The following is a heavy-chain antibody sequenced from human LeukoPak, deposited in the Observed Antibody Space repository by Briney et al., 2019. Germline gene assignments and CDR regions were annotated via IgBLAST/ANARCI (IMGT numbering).Heavy chain of an antibody. Sequence: SETLSLTCTVSTDSMYGYYWSWIRQPPGKGLEWIGEINHSGSTNYNPSLKSRVTISVDTSKNQFSLKLSSVTAADTAVYYCARRYSGSYSHFQHWGQGTLVTVSS. CDR3: ARRYSGSYSHFQH. CDR2: INHSGST. J-gene: IGHJ1*01. V-gene: IGHV4-34*01. CDR1: TDSMYGYY. D-gene: IGHD1-26*01.